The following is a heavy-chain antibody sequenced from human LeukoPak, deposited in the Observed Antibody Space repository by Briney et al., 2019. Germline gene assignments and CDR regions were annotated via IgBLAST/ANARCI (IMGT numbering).Heavy chain of an antibody. CDR1: GGXISSYY. Sequence: PSETLSLTCTVSGGXISSYYCSWIRQPPGKGQERLGYIYYSGSTNYNPSLKSRVTISVDTSKNQFSLKLSSVTAADTAVYYCARVAVVAAVPPPAPDAFDIWGQGTMVTVSS. CDR2: IYYSGST. D-gene: IGHD2-15*01. CDR3: ARVAVVAAVPPPAPDAFDI. J-gene: IGHJ3*02. V-gene: IGHV4-59*01.